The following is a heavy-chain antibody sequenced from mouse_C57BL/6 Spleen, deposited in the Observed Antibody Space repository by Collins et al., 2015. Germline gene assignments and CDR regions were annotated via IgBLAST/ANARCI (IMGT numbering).Heavy chain of an antibody. J-gene: IGHJ4*01. CDR2: IDPESGGT. V-gene: IGHV1-15*01. Sequence: GWIGVIDPESGGTAYNQKFKGKAILTADKSSSTAYMELRSLTSEDSAVYYCTRTMDYWGQGTSVTVSS. CDR3: TRTMDY.